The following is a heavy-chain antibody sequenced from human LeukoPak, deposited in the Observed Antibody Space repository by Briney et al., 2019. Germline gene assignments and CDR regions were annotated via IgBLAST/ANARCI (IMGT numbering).Heavy chain of an antibody. CDR1: GFTFSSYA. J-gene: IGHJ6*02. V-gene: IGHV3-23*01. CDR2: ISGRGGST. D-gene: IGHD6-19*01. Sequence: PGASLRLSCAASGFTFSSYAMSWVRQAPGKGLEWVSAISGRGGSTNYADSVKGRFTISRDNSKNTLYLQMNSLRAEDTAVYYCAKDGRVAVAATGYYGMDVWGQGTTVTVSS. CDR3: AKDGRVAVAATGYYGMDV.